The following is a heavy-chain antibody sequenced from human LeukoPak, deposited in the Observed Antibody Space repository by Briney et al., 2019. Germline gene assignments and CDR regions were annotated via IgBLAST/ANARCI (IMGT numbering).Heavy chain of an antibody. CDR3: ARDGEELPGVNWFDP. D-gene: IGHD3-3*01. V-gene: IGHV4-59*12. CDR2: IQFSGST. CDR1: GGSIISYY. Sequence: SETLSLTCTVSGGSIISYYWSWMRQLPGKGRVWIGCIQFSGSTKYNPYLKSRVTISVDTSKNQCSLKLSSVTAEDTAVYYCARDGEELPGVNWFDPWGQGTLVTVSS. J-gene: IGHJ5*02.